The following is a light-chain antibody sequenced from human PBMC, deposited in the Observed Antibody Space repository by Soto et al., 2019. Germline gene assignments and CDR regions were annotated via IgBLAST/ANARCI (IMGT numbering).Light chain of an antibody. J-gene: IGKJ5*01. V-gene: IGKV3-15*01. CDR3: QQYNNWPLIT. Sequence: IVMTQSPATLSVSPGDRATLSCRARQRVGSDLAWYQQQPGQAPRLLIYGASTRATGVPARFSGSGSGTEFTLPISSLQYEDDAVYYCQQYNNWPLITFGQGTRLEIK. CDR2: GAS. CDR1: QRVGSD.